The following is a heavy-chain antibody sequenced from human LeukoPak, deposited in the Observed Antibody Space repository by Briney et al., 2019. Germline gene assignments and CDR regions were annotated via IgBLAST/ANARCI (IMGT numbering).Heavy chain of an antibody. CDR2: INSAGSTI. Sequence: PGGSLRLSCAASGFTFSSYEMNWVRQAPGKGLEWVSYINSAGSTIYYADSVKGRFTISRDNAKNSLYLQMNSLRAEDTAVYNCVRGQYYDILTGYYGPPFDYWGQGTLVTVSS. J-gene: IGHJ4*02. D-gene: IGHD3-9*01. CDR1: GFTFSSYE. V-gene: IGHV3-48*03. CDR3: VRGQYYDILTGYYGPPFDY.